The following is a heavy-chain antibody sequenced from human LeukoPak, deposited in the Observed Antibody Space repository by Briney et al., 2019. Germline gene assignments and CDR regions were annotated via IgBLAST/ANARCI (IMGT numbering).Heavy chain of an antibody. CDR1: VGSFSGYY. J-gene: IGHJ5*02. D-gene: IGHD2-2*02. CDR3: ARVRVVVPAAIAWFDP. V-gene: IGHV4-34*01. CDR2: INHSGST. Sequence: SETLSLTCAVYVGSFSGYYWSWIRQPPGKGLEWIGEINHSGSTNYNSSLKSRVTISVDTSKNQFSLKLSSVTAADTAVYYCARVRVVVPAAIAWFDPWGQGTLVTVSS.